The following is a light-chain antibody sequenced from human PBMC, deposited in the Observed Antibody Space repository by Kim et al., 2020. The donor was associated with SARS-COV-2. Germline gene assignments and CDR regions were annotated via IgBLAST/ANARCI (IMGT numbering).Light chain of an antibody. CDR2: ASS. CDR1: QSFSNW. V-gene: IGKV1-12*01. J-gene: IGKJ4*01. CDR3: QQNNNFPLA. Sequence: DLQMAQSPSFVSASVGDRVTITCRASQSFSNWLAWYQQRPGEAPRLLIYASSSLHRGVPSRFSGSESGTDFNLTISSLQPEDFATYYCQQNNNFPLAFGGGTKVDIK.